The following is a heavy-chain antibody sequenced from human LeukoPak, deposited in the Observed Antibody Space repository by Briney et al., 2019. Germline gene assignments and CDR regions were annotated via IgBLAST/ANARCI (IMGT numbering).Heavy chain of an antibody. V-gene: IGHV4-30-2*05. Sequence: SETLSLTCTVSGGSISSGGYYWSWIRQPPGKGLEWIGYIYHSGSTYYNPSLKSRVTISVDTSKNQFSLKLSSVTAADTAVYYCTRYQLLSQWFDPWGQGTLVTVSS. CDR1: GGSISSGGYY. J-gene: IGHJ5*02. CDR2: IYHSGST. CDR3: TRYQLLSQWFDP. D-gene: IGHD2-2*01.